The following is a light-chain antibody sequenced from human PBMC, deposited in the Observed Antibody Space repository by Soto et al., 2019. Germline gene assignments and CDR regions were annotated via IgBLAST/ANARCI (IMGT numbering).Light chain of an antibody. Sequence: QSALTQPRSVSGSLGQSVTISWTGTSSDVGGYNYVSWYQQHPGNAPRLIIYDVFPRPSGVPDRFSGSKSGSTASLTISGLQAEDETDYYCCSYAGTYTGVFGGGTQLTVL. V-gene: IGLV2-11*01. CDR1: SSDVGGYNY. CDR3: CSYAGTYTGV. J-gene: IGLJ3*02. CDR2: DVF.